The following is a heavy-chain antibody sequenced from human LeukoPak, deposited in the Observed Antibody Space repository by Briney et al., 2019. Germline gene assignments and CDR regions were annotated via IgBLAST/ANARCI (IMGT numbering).Heavy chain of an antibody. CDR2: INPNSGGT. CDR3: ARDSSGRGRDSFDP. Sequence: GASVKVSCKASGYTFTGYYMHWVRQAPGQGLEWMGRINPNSGGTNYAQKFQGRVTMTRDTSISTAYMELSRLRSDDTAVYYCARDSSGRGRDSFDPWGQGTLVTVSS. D-gene: IGHD6-19*01. V-gene: IGHV1-2*06. J-gene: IGHJ5*02. CDR1: GYTFTGYY.